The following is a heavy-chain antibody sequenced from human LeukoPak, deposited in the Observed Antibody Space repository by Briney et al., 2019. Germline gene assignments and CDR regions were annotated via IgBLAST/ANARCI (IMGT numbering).Heavy chain of an antibody. CDR3: ARGDRYCSGGSCRYYFDY. CDR1: GGSISSYY. V-gene: IGHV4-59*01. J-gene: IGHJ4*02. CDR2: IYYGGST. Sequence: PSETLSLTCTVSGGSISSYYWSWIRQPPGKGLEWIGYIYYGGSTNYNPSLKSRVTISVDTSKNQFSLKLSSVTAADTAVYYCARGDRYCSGGSCRYYFDYWGQGTLVTVSS. D-gene: IGHD2-15*01.